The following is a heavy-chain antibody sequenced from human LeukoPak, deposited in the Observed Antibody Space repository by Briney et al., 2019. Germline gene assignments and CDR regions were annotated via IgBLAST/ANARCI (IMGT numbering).Heavy chain of an antibody. CDR1: GGSFSGYY. J-gene: IGHJ6*02. CDR2: INHSGST. Sequence: SETLSLTCAVYGGSFSGYYWSWIRQPPGKGLEWIGEINHSGSTNYNPSLKSRVTISIDTSKNQFSLKLSSVTAADTAVYYCARGPRYCSGCSCYYGMDVWGQGTTVTVSS. V-gene: IGHV4-34*01. D-gene: IGHD2-15*01. CDR3: ARGPRYCSGCSCYYGMDV.